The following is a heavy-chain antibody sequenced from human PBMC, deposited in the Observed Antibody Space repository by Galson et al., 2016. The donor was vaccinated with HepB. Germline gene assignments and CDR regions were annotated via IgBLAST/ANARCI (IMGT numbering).Heavy chain of an antibody. Sequence: SVKVSCKASGYTFTDDYIHWVQQAPGQGLEWLGWVDPYGGGTNFAQKFRGRVTMTRDTTISTVYMELSRLKSDDTAVYYCARGVNYGDYLGHWFDPWGQGTLVTVSS. CDR2: VDPYGGGT. CDR3: ARGVNYGDYLGHWFDP. J-gene: IGHJ5*02. CDR1: GYTFTDDY. D-gene: IGHD4-17*01. V-gene: IGHV1-2*02.